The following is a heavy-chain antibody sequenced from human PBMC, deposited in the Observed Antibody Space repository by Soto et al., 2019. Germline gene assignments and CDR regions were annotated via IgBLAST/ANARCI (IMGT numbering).Heavy chain of an antibody. CDR2: ISGSGGTT. Sequence: EVRLLESGGGLGHPGGSLRLSCAASGFTFSRHAVNWVRQAPGKGLEWVSAISGSGGTTYYAGSVKGRFTISRDNSKNTLYLHMTSLRAEDTAVYYYAKDRNIPASGFGLDVWGQGTTVTVSS. D-gene: IGHD2-2*01. J-gene: IGHJ6*02. V-gene: IGHV3-23*01. CDR3: AKDRNIPASGFGLDV. CDR1: GFTFSRHA.